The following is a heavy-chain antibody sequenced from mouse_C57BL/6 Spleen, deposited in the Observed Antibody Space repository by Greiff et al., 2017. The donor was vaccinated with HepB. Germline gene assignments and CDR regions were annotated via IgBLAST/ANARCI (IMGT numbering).Heavy chain of an antibody. D-gene: IGHD1-1*01. Sequence: QVQLKQPGAELVRPGSSVKLSCKASGYTFTSYWMDWVKQRPGQGLEWIGNIYPSDSETHYNQKFKDKATLTVDKSSSTAYMQLSSLTSEDSAVYYCAIRSYYYGSRYYFDYWGQGTTLTVSS. CDR2: IYPSDSET. V-gene: IGHV1-61*01. J-gene: IGHJ2*01. CDR1: GYTFTSYW. CDR3: AIRSYYYGSRYYFDY.